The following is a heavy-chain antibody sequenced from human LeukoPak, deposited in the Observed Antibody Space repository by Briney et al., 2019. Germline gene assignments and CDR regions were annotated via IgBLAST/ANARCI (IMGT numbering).Heavy chain of an antibody. V-gene: IGHV1-2*02. D-gene: IGHD6-19*01. J-gene: IGHJ4*02. CDR3: AKNSDARQWLTHFEY. CDR1: GYTFTGYY. Sequence: ASVKVSCKASGYTFTGYYMRWVRQAPGQGLEWMGWINPNSGGTNYAQKFQGRVTMTRDTSISTVYMEVIRLRSDDTAVYYCAKNSDARQWLTHFEYWGQGSLVTVSS. CDR2: INPNSGGT.